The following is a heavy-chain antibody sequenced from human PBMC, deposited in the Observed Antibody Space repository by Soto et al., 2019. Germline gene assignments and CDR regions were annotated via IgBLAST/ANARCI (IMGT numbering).Heavy chain of an antibody. J-gene: IGHJ4*02. CDR3: AKGSDCPGGSCYSPFSY. CDR2: ISDGGGST. Sequence: GGSLRLSCAASVFTFSNYAMNWVRQAPGKGLEWVSAISDGGGSTYYADSVKGRFTISRDNSKGTLSLQMNSLRAEDTAIYYCAKGSDCPGGSCYSPFSYWGQGALVTVSS. D-gene: IGHD2-15*01. CDR1: VFTFSNYA. V-gene: IGHV3-23*01.